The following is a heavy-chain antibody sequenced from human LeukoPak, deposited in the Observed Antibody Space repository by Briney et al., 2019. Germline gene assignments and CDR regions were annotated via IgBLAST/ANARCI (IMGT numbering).Heavy chain of an antibody. Sequence: GGSLRLSCAASGFTFSSYAMSWVRQAPGKGLEWVSGISGSGGSTYYADSVKGRFTISRDNSKNTLYLQMNSLRAEDTAVYYCFFTQDSSSWDYFDYWGQGTLVTVSS. D-gene: IGHD6-13*01. CDR3: FFTQDSSSWDYFDY. J-gene: IGHJ4*02. CDR1: GFTFSSYA. CDR2: ISGSGGST. V-gene: IGHV3-23*01.